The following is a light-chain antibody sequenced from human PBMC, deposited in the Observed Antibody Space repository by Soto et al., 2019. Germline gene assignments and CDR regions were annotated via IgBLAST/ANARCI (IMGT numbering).Light chain of an antibody. Sequence: DIQMTQSPSSLSASVGDRITITCRASQNINTYLNWYQQKPGKAPNLLIYVASSLQSGVPPRFSGSGSGTDFTLTISSLQPEDFATYYCQQSSTIPLTFGQGTRLEIK. V-gene: IGKV1-39*01. CDR1: QNINTY. CDR3: QQSSTIPLT. J-gene: IGKJ5*01. CDR2: VAS.